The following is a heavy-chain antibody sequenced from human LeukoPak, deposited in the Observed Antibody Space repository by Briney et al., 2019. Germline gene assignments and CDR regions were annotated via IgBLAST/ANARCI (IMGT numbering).Heavy chain of an antibody. Sequence: GSLRLSCAAPGFTLSSYWMHWVRQVPGKGLVWVSRINRDGSSTSYADSVTGRFTITRDNAKITLYPQMNSLRAEGTAVYYCARGSGYYSYDAFDIWGQGTMVTVSP. V-gene: IGHV3-74*01. CDR3: ARGSGYYSYDAFDI. CDR1: GFTLSSYW. D-gene: IGHD3-22*01. CDR2: INRDGSST. J-gene: IGHJ3*02.